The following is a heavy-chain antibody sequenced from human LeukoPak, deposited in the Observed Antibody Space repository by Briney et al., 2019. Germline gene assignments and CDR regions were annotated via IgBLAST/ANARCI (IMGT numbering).Heavy chain of an antibody. CDR2: INPNSGGT. CDR3: ARVYNWNDVVDY. J-gene: IGHJ4*02. CDR1: GYTFTGYY. V-gene: IGHV1-2*02. D-gene: IGHD1-1*01. Sequence: ASVKVSCRASGYTFTGYYMHWVRQAPGQGLEWMGWINPNSGGTNYAQKFQGRVTMTRDTSISTAYMELSRLRSDDTAVYYCARVYNWNDVVDYWGQGTLVTVSS.